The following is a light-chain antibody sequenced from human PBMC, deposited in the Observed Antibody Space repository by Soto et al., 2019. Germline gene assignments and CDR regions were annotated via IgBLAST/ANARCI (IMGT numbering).Light chain of an antibody. CDR2: DVS. Sequence: QSALTQPASVSGSPGQSITISCTGTSSDVGGYNYVSWYQQHPGKAPKLMIYDVSNRPSGVSNRFSGSKSGNTASLTISGLQAEDEADYYCSSYTSSSTVVVGGGTKLTAL. J-gene: IGLJ2*01. CDR3: SSYTSSSTVV. V-gene: IGLV2-14*01. CDR1: SSDVGGYNY.